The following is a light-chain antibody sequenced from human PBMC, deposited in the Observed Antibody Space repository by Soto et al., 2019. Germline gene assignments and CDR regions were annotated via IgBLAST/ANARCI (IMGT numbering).Light chain of an antibody. Sequence: DIQMTQSPSTLPASVGDRGTITCRASQTISNWLAWYQQKAGTARKLLIYHASTSESGVPSRFSGSGSGTEFTLTISSLQPDDFATYYCQQYNSYSFGQGTKVDIK. J-gene: IGKJ1*01. CDR1: QTISNW. V-gene: IGKV1-5*01. CDR2: HAS. CDR3: QQYNSYS.